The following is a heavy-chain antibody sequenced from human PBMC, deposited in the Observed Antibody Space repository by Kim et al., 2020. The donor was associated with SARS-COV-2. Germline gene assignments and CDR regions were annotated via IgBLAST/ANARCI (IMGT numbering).Heavy chain of an antibody. D-gene: IGHD6-19*01. J-gene: IGHJ4*02. CDR2: INSDGSSS. CDR3: ARRAYSSGWWYFDY. V-gene: IGHV3-74*01. CDR1: GLTFSSYL. Sequence: GGSLRLSCAASGLTFSSYLMHWVRQAPGKGLVWVSRINSDGSSSSYADSVKGRFTISRDNAKNTLYLQMNSLRDEDTAVYYCARRAYSSGWWYFDYWGQGILVTVSS.